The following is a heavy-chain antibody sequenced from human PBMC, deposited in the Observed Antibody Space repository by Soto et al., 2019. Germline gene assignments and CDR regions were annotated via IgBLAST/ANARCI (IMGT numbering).Heavy chain of an antibody. J-gene: IGHJ4*02. Sequence: VQLLESGGGLVQPGGSLRLSCAASGFIFRDYAMIWVRQAPGKGLEWVSDISGSGDSARYADSVKGRFTISRDNSRNTLYLQINSLRVDDTAVYYCGKERRGSGWSVCNFWGQGTLVTVSS. CDR3: GKERRGSGWSVCNF. CDR2: ISGSGDSA. D-gene: IGHD6-19*01. V-gene: IGHV3-23*01. CDR1: GFIFRDYA.